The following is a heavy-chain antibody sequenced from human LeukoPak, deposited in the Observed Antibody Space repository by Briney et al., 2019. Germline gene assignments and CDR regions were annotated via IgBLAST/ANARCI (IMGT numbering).Heavy chain of an antibody. J-gene: IGHJ5*02. CDR3: ARDSRGNGFDP. V-gene: IGHV3-21*01. Sequence: PGGSLRLSCAPSGFTFSIYTMNWVRQAPEKGLEWVSSISSTSSFIYYADSVKGRFTISRDNANNSLYLQMNSLRAEDTAVYYCARDSRGNGFDPWGQGTLVTASS. CDR1: GFTFSIYT. D-gene: IGHD1-26*01. CDR2: ISSTSSFI.